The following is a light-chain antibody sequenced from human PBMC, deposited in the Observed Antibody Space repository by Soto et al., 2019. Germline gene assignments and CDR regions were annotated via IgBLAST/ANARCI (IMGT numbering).Light chain of an antibody. CDR3: QQYNNWPQT. CDR1: QSVATN. V-gene: IGKV3-15*01. J-gene: IGKJ1*01. Sequence: VLTQSLATLSVSPGERATLSCRASQSVATNVAWYQQRHGQATRILIYGASKRAIGLPARFSGSGSGTEFTRTITRLQSEDFAVYYCQQYNNWPQTFGHGTKVES. CDR2: GAS.